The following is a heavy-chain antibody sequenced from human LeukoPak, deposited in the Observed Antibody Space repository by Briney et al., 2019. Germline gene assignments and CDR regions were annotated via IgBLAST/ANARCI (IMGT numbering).Heavy chain of an antibody. Sequence: ASVKVSCKASGGTFSSYAISWVRQAPGQGLEWMGGIFPIFGTANYAQKFQGRVTITTDESTSTAYMELSSLRSEDTAVYYCASLGYCSGGSCYFWGQGTLVTVSS. CDR1: GGTFSSYA. J-gene: IGHJ4*02. D-gene: IGHD2-15*01. CDR3: ASLGYCSGGSCYF. CDR2: IFPIFGTA. V-gene: IGHV1-69*05.